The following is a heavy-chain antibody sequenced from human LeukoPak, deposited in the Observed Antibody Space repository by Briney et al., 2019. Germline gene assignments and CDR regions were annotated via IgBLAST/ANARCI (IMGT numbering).Heavy chain of an antibody. CDR2: ISPCGDIT. CDR1: GFSFRSHG. V-gene: IGHV3-23*01. Sequence: QPGGSLRLSCAASGFSFRSHGMNWVRQAPGKGLEWVSGISPCGDITYYKDSVRGRFTISRDNFKNTVSLQLNSLRAEDTAMYYCAKDDDWGRFNHWGQGTLVTVSS. J-gene: IGHJ1*01. D-gene: IGHD3-16*01. CDR3: AKDDDWGRFNH.